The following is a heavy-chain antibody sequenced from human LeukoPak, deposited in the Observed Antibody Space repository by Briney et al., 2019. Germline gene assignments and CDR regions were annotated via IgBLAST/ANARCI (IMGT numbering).Heavy chain of an antibody. CDR3: ARGGSRIAVWSFEYPTYYFDY. D-gene: IGHD6-19*01. J-gene: IGHJ4*02. CDR1: GYTFTGYY. Sequence: ASVKVSCKASGYTFTGYYMHWVRQAPGQGLEWMGWINPNSGGTNYAQKFQGRVTMTRDTSISTAYMELSRLRSDDTAVYYCARGGSRIAVWSFEYPTYYFDYWGQGTLVTVSS. V-gene: IGHV1-2*02. CDR2: INPNSGGT.